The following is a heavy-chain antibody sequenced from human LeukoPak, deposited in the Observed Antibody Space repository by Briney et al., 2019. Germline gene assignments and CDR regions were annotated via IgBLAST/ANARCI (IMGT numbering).Heavy chain of an antibody. CDR2: IKQDGSEK. J-gene: IGHJ5*02. Sequence: GGSLRLSCAVSGFTFGNYWMSWVRQAPGKGLEWVANIKQDGSEKHYGDSVRGRFTISRDNAKNSLYLQMSSLGVDDTAVYYCVRGSRAVAGTGLPFDPWGQGTLVTVSS. V-gene: IGHV3-7*01. CDR3: VRGSRAVAGTGLPFDP. CDR1: GFTFGNYW. D-gene: IGHD6-19*01.